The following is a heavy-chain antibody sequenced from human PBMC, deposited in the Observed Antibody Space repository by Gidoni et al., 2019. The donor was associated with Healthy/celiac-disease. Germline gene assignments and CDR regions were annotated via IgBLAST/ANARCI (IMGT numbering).Heavy chain of an antibody. J-gene: IGHJ4*02. V-gene: IGHV3-53*01. CDR2: IYSGGST. D-gene: IGHD3-16*02. Sequence: EVQLVESGGGLIQPGGSLRLSCAASGFTVSSHYMSWVRQAPGKGLEWVSVIYSGGSTYYADSVKGRFTISRDNSKNTLYLQMNSLRAEDTAVYYCAREGRNYDYVWGSYRARSLDYWGQGTLVTVSS. CDR1: GFTVSSHY. CDR3: AREGRNYDYVWGSYRARSLDY.